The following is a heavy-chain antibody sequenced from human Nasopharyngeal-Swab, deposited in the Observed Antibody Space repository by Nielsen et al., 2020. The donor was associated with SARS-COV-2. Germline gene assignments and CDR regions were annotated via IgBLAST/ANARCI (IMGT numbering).Heavy chain of an antibody. D-gene: IGHD1-26*01. V-gene: IGHV3-74*01. Sequence: GESLKISCAASGFTFSRYWMHWVRQAPGKGLVWVSRVNGDGSGTGHADSVKGRFTISRDNAKSMLYLQMNSLRAEDTAVYYCASLASGCYCPYYWGQGTLVTVS. CDR1: GFTFSRYW. CDR3: ASLASGCYCPYY. J-gene: IGHJ4*02. CDR2: VNGDGSGT.